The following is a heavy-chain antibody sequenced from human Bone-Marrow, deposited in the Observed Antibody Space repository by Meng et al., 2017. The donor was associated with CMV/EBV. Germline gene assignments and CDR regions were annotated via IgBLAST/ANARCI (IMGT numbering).Heavy chain of an antibody. D-gene: IGHD7-27*01. CDR3: ARGTNWGFDY. CDR1: GGSFSGYY. Sequence: SETLSLTCAVYGGSFSGYYWSWIRQPPGKGLEWIGEINHSGSTNYNPSLKSRVTISVDTSKNQFSLKLSSVTAADTAMYYCARGTNWGFDYWGQGTLVTVSS. V-gene: IGHV4-34*01. J-gene: IGHJ4*02. CDR2: INHSGST.